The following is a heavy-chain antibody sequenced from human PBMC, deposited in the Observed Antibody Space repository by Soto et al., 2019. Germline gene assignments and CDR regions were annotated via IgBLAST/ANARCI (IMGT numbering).Heavy chain of an antibody. CDR2: VSYDGSNE. CDR1: GFTFSSYA. V-gene: IGHV3-30*18. Sequence: TGGSLRLSCAASGFTFSSYAMHWVRQAPDKGLRWVAAVSYDGSNEYYVDSVRGRFSISRDNSKSTLYLLMNSLRPEDTALYYCVKGSSQGMDIWGQGTTVTVSS. J-gene: IGHJ6*02. CDR3: VKGSSQGMDI. D-gene: IGHD2-2*01.